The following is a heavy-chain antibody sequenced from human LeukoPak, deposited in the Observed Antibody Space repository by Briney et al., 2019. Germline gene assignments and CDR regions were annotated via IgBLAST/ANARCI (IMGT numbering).Heavy chain of an antibody. CDR3: ARDGDYYDSRGDAFDI. CDR1: GFTFSSYS. V-gene: IGHV3-21*01. D-gene: IGHD3-22*01. J-gene: IGHJ3*02. Sequence: GGSLRLSCAASGFTFSSYSMNWVRQAPGKGLEWVSSISSSSSYIYYADSVKGRFTISRDNAKNSLYLQVNSLRAEDTAVYYCARDGDYYDSRGDAFDIWGQGAMVTVAS. CDR2: ISSSSSYI.